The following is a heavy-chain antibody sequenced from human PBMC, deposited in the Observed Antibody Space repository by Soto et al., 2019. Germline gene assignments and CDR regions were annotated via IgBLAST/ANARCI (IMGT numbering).Heavy chain of an antibody. D-gene: IGHD4-17*01. CDR2: IIPILGIA. V-gene: IGHV1-69*02. Sequence: QVQLVQSGAEVKKPGSSVKVSCKASGGTFSSYTISWVRQAPGQGLEWMGRIIPILGIANYAQKFQGRVTITADKATGHAYMELSSLRSEDTAVYYCATGSYGDYGSAWFDPWGQGTLVTVSS. J-gene: IGHJ5*02. CDR1: GGTFSSYT. CDR3: ATGSYGDYGSAWFDP.